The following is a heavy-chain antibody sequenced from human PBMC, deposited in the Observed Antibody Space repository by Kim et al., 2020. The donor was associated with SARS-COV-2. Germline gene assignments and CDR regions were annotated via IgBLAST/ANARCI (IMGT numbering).Heavy chain of an antibody. CDR3: ARGFDY. V-gene: IGHV4-59*01. Sequence: SETLSLTCTVSAGSISSYYWSWIRQPPGKGLEWIGYMYYSGSTNYNPSLKSRVTISVDTSKNQFSLKLSSVTAADTAVYYCARGFDYWGQGTLVTVSS. CDR2: MYYSGST. J-gene: IGHJ4*02. CDR1: AGSISSYY.